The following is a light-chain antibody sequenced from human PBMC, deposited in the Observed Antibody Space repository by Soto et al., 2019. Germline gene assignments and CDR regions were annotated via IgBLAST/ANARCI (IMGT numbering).Light chain of an antibody. V-gene: IGKV3-15*01. J-gene: IGKJ1*01. CDR1: QSISRS. CDR3: QQSYSTPRT. Sequence: EIVLTQSPAILSVSPGERATLSCRASQSISRSLAWYQKKPGQAPRLLISDASTRATGIPARFSGSGSGTDFNLTISSLQPEDFATYYCQQSYSTPRTFGQGTKVDIK. CDR2: DAS.